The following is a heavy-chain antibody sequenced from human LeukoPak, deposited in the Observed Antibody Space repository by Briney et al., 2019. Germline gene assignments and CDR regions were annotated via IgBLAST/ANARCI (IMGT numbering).Heavy chain of an antibody. CDR1: GYGVTSNSAD. D-gene: IGHD3-16*01. J-gene: IGHJ4*02. CDR3: TREAVLGTSDY. Sequence: SQTLSLTCVISGYGVTSNSADWNWISQSPSRGFEWLGRTYYVAKWYNDYAVSVKSRITITPDTSRSPFSLQLNSVTPEDTAMYYCTREAVLGTSDYWGQEALVTVSS. V-gene: IGHV6-1*01. CDR2: TYYVAKWYN.